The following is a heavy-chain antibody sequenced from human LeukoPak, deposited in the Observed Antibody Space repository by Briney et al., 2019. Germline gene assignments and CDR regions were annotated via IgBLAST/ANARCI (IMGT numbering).Heavy chain of an antibody. CDR1: GYTFTSYG. D-gene: IGHD1-26*01. V-gene: IGHV1-18*01. J-gene: IGHJ3*02. Sequence: ATVNVSCKASGYTFTSYGISWVRQAPGQGLEWMGWISAYNGNTNYAQKLQGRVTMTTDTSTSTAYMELRSLRSDDTAVYYCAGGIVGAPYDAFDIWGQGTMVTVSS. CDR2: ISAYNGNT. CDR3: AGGIVGAPYDAFDI.